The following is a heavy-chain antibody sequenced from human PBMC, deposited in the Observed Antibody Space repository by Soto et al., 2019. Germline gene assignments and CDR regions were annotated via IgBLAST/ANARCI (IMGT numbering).Heavy chain of an antibody. CDR2: INHSGST. J-gene: IGHJ4*02. Sequence: SSETLSLTCAVYGGSFSGYYWSWIRQPPGKGLEWIGEINHSGSTNYNPSLKSRVTISVDTSKNQFSLKLSSVTAADTAVYYCARVALLWFGELIDYWGQGTLVTVS. CDR1: GGSFSGYY. CDR3: ARVALLWFGELIDY. D-gene: IGHD3-10*01. V-gene: IGHV4-34*01.